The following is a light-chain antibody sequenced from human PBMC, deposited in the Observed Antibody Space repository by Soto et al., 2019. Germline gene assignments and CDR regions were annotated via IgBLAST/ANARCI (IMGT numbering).Light chain of an antibody. CDR3: SSYTSSSTPGV. V-gene: IGLV2-14*01. J-gene: IGLJ1*01. CDR1: SSDVGGYKY. CDR2: DVS. Sequence: QSMLTQPASVSGSPGQSITISCTGTSSDVGGYKYVSWYQQHPGKAPKLMIYDVSNRPSGVSNRFSGSKSGNTASLTISGLQAEDEADYYCSSYTSSSTPGVFGTGTKVTVL.